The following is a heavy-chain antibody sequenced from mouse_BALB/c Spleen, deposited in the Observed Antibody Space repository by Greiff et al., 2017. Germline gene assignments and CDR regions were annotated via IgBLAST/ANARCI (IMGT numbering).Heavy chain of an antibody. J-gene: IGHJ4*01. V-gene: IGHV5-17*02. CDR3: ARAFYDGYYVGYAMDY. CDR2: ISSGSSTI. Sequence: EVQRVESGGGLVQPGGSRKLSCAASGFTFSSFGMHWVRQAPEKGLEWVAYISSGSSTIYYADTVKGRFTISRDNPKNTLFLQMTSLRSEDTAMYYCARAFYDGYYVGYAMDYWGQGTSVTVSS. CDR1: GFTFSSFG. D-gene: IGHD2-3*01.